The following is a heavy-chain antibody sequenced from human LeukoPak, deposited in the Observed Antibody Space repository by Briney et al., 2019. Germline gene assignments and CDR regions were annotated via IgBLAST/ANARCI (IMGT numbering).Heavy chain of an antibody. Sequence: GGSLRLSCAASGFTFSSYSMNWVRQAPGKGLEWVSYISSSSTIYYADSVKGRFTVSRDNAKNSLYLQMNSLRDEDTAVYYCARKLSGNGYYYYFDYWGQGTLVTVSS. CDR2: ISSSSTI. CDR1: GFTFSSYS. D-gene: IGHD3-22*01. CDR3: ARKLSGNGYYYYFDY. J-gene: IGHJ4*02. V-gene: IGHV3-48*02.